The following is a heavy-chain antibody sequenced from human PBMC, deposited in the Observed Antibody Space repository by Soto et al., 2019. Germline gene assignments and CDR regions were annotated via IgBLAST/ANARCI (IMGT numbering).Heavy chain of an antibody. CDR2: IYPGDSDT. J-gene: IGHJ4*02. CDR1: GYSFTRYW. D-gene: IGHD2-2*02. CDR3: ARFLYCSSTSCYTVIDY. Sequence: GESPKISCKGSGYSFTRYWIGWVRQVPGKGLEWMGIIYPGDSDTRYSPSFQGQVTISADKSISTAYLQWSSLKASDTAMYYCARFLYCSSTSCYTVIDYWGQGTLVTVSS. V-gene: IGHV5-51*01.